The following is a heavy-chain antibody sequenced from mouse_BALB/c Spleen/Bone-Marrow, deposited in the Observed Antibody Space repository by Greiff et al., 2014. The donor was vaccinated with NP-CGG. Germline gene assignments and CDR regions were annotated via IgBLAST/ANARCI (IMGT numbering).Heavy chain of an antibody. CDR2: INPGSGGT. CDR3: ARRLTGTSAMDY. V-gene: IGHV1-54*01. Sequence: VQLQQSGAELVRPGTSVKVSCKASGYAFTNYLIEWVKQRPGQGLEWIGVINPGSGGTNYNEKFKAKATLTADKSSSTAYMQLSSLTSGDSAVYFCARRLTGTSAMDYWGQGTSATVSS. D-gene: IGHD4-1*01. J-gene: IGHJ4*01. CDR1: GYAFTNYL.